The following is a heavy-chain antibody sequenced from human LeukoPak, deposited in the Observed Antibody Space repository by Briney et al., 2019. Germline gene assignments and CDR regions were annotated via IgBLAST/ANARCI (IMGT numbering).Heavy chain of an antibody. J-gene: IGHJ6*03. D-gene: IGHD6-6*01. CDR3: ARTPRQLPGDYMDV. Sequence: GESLKISLQGSGYSFTSYWIGWVRQMPGKGLEWIGIIYPGDSDTRYSPSFQGQVTISAAKSISTAYLQWRSLKASDNAMYYCARTPRQLPGDYMDVWGKGTTVTVSS. CDR2: IYPGDSDT. CDR1: GYSFTSYW. V-gene: IGHV5-51*01.